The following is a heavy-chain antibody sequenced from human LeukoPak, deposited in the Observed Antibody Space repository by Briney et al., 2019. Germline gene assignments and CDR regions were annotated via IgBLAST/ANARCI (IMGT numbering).Heavy chain of an antibody. V-gene: IGHV1-2*02. CDR1: GYTFTGYY. D-gene: IGHD6-13*01. CDR2: INPNSGGT. CDR3: ARDHARTQQLAYYYYYYGMDV. J-gene: IGHJ6*02. Sequence: AASVKVSCKASGYTFTGYYMHWVRQAPGQGLEWMGWINPNSGGTNYAQKFQGRVTITADKSTSTAYMELSSLRSEDTAVYYCARDHARTQQLAYYYYYYGMDVWGQGTTVTVSS.